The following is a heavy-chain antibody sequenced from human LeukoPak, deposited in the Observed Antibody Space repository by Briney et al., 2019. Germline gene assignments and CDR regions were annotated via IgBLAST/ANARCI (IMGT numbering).Heavy chain of an antibody. CDR1: GFTFDGYG. V-gene: IGHV3-20*04. Sequence: GGSLRLSCAASGFTFDGYGMSWVRQAPGKGLEWVSGINWNGGSTGYADSVKGRFTISRDNAKNSLYLQMNSLRAEDTALYYCARDRDIVVVPAAMRGAFDYWGQGTLVTVSS. J-gene: IGHJ4*02. CDR3: ARDRDIVVVPAAMRGAFDY. D-gene: IGHD2-2*01. CDR2: INWNGGST.